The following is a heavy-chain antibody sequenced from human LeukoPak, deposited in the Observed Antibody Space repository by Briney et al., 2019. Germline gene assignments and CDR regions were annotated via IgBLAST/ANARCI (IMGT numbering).Heavy chain of an antibody. CDR3: AKLAEHSIDY. J-gene: IGHJ4*02. D-gene: IGHD1-14*01. Sequence: SGGSLRLSCAASGFTFDDYAMHWVRHAPGKGLEWVSGISWNSGSIGYADSVKGRFTISRDNAKNSLYLQMNSLRAEDTALYYCAKLAEHSIDYWGQGTLVTVSS. V-gene: IGHV3-9*01. CDR1: GFTFDDYA. CDR2: ISWNSGSI.